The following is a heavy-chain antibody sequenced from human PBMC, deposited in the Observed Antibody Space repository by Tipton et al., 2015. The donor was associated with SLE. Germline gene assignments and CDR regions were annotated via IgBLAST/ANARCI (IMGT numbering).Heavy chain of an antibody. Sequence: TLSLTCAVYGGSFSGYYWSWIRQPPGKGLEWIGSIYHSGSTYYNPSLKSRVTISVDTSKNQFSLKLSSVTAADTAVYYCARVTDDYGDYAPHWGQGTLVTVSS. CDR2: IYHSGST. V-gene: IGHV4-34*01. CDR3: ARVTDDYGDYAPH. J-gene: IGHJ1*01. CDR1: GGSFSGYY. D-gene: IGHD4-17*01.